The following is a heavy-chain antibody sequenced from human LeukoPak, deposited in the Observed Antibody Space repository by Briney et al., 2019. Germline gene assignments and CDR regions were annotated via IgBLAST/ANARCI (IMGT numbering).Heavy chain of an antibody. CDR1: GFTFSSYA. CDR2: IRSTGDST. Sequence: PGGSLRLSCAASGFTFSSYAITWVRQAPGKGLEWVSSIRSTGDSTFYADSVKGRFTISRDNSKNTVYLLMNSLRTEDTAVYYCGGSRRINASLYYYMDVWGKGTTVTVSS. CDR3: GGSRRINASLYYYMDV. J-gene: IGHJ6*03. D-gene: IGHD2-15*01. V-gene: IGHV3-23*01.